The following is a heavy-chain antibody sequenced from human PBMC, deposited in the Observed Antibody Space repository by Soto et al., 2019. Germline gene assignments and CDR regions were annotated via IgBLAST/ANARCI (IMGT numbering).Heavy chain of an antibody. D-gene: IGHD5-12*01. Sequence: SETLSLTCTVSGGSISSYYWSWIRQPPGKGLEWIGYIYYSGSTNYNPSLKSRVTISVDTSKNQFSLKLSSVTAADTAVYYCARHEGGFHPPFDYWGQGTLVTVSS. CDR2: IYYSGST. V-gene: IGHV4-59*08. J-gene: IGHJ4*02. CDR3: ARHEGGFHPPFDY. CDR1: GGSISSYY.